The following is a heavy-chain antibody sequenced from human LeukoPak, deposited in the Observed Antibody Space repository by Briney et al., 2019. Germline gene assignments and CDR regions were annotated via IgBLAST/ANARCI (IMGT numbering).Heavy chain of an antibody. V-gene: IGHV4-61*02. CDR3: ARMKGTMVRGVSDY. CDR1: GGSISSSSYY. Sequence: SETLSLTCTVSGGSISSSSYYWSWIRQPAGKGLEWIGRIYTSGSTNYNPSLKSRVTISVDTSKNQFSLKLSSVTAADTAVYYCARMKGTMVRGVSDYWGQGTLVTVSS. CDR2: IYTSGST. D-gene: IGHD3-10*01. J-gene: IGHJ4*02.